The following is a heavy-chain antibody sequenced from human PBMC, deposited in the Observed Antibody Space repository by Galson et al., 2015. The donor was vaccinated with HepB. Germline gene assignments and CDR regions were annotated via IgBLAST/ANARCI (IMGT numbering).Heavy chain of an antibody. J-gene: IGHJ4*02. D-gene: IGHD3-10*01. CDR2: IWYDGSNK. V-gene: IGHV3-30*19. Sequence: SLRLSCAASGFTFSSYGMHWVRQAPGKGLEWVAVIWYDGSNKYYADSVKGRFTISRDNSKNTLYLQMNSLRAEDTAVYYCARGREVIRGFGELSTLPSYYFDYWGQGTLVTVSS. CDR1: GFTFSSYG. CDR3: ARGREVIRGFGELSTLPSYYFDY.